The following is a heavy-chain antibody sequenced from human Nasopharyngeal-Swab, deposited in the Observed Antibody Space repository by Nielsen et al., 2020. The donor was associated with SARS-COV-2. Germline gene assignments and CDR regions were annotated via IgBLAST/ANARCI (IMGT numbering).Heavy chain of an antibody. Sequence: WIRQPPGKGLEWIGSIYYSGSTYYNPSLKSRVTISVDTSKNQFSLKLSSVTAADTAVDDWERLVGDTRYYYDYMDVWGKGTTVTVSS. J-gene: IGHJ6*03. CDR2: IYYSGST. D-gene: IGHD1-26*01. V-gene: IGHV4-39*01. CDR3: ERLVGDTRYYYDYMDV.